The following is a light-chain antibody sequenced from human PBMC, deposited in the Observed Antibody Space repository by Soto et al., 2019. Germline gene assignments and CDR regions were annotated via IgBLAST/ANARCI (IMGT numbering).Light chain of an antibody. V-gene: IGKV3-20*01. CDR2: GAS. J-gene: IGKJ1*01. CDR3: QQYNTYQGT. CDR1: QSVSSSY. Sequence: EIVLTQSPGTLSLSPGERATLSCRASQSVSSSYLAWYQQKPGQAPRLLIYGASSRATGIPDRFSGSGSGTDFTLTISSLQPDDFATYYCQQYNTYQGTFGQGTKVEIK.